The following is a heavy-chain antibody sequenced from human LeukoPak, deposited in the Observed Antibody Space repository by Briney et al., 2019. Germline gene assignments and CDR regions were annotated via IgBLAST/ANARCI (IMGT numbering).Heavy chain of an antibody. V-gene: IGHV3-30*04. D-gene: IGHD2-2*01. CDR1: GFTFSSYA. CDR3: ARDIDPSGLVPAAMPGY. J-gene: IGHJ4*02. Sequence: GRSLRLSCAASGFTFSSYAMHWVRQAPGKGLEWVAVISCDGSNKYYADSVKGRFTISRDNSKNTLYLQMNSLRAEDTAVYYCARDIDPSGLVPAAMPGYWGQGTLVTVSS. CDR2: ISCDGSNK.